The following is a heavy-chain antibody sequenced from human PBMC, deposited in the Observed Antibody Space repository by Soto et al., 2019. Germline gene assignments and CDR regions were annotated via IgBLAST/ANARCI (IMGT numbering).Heavy chain of an antibody. Sequence: EGSLRLSCAASRFTVSNNYISWVRQPPGKGLEWVSLIYSGGSTYYADSVKGRFTLSRDNSKNTVYLQMNSLRAEDTAVYYCARAEWGSSYTQYYYALDVWGQGTTVTVSS. V-gene: IGHV3-53*03. CDR2: IYSGGST. CDR3: ARAEWGSSYTQYYYALDV. J-gene: IGHJ6*02. CDR1: RFTVSNNY. D-gene: IGHD6-13*01.